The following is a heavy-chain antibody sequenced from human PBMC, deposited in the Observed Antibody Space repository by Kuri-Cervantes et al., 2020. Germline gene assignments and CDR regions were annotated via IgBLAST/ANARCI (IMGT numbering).Heavy chain of an antibody. CDR2: INPSGGST. V-gene: IGHV1-46*01. D-gene: IGHD2-15*01. J-gene: IGHJ3*02. Sequence: ASVKVSCKASGGTFSSYAISWVRQAPGQGLEWVGIINPSGGSTSYAQKFQGRVTMTRDTSTSTAYMELRSLRSDDTAVYYCARDFFGGSTAWSRYAFDIWGQGTMVTVSS. CDR3: ARDFFGGSTAWSRYAFDI. CDR1: GGTFSSYA.